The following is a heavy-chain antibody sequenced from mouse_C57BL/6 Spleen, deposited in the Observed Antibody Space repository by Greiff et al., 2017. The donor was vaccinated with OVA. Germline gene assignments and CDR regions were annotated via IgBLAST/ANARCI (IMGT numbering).Heavy chain of an antibody. Sequence: EVKLVESGPELVKPGDSVKISCKASGYSFTGYFMNWVMQSHGKSLEWIGRINPYNGDTFYNQKFKGKATLTVDKSSSTAHMELRSLTSEDSAVYYCARSGYYSNFDYWGQGTTLTVSS. V-gene: IGHV1-20*01. CDR3: ARSGYYSNFDY. CDR2: INPYNGDT. J-gene: IGHJ2*01. D-gene: IGHD2-5*01. CDR1: GYSFTGYF.